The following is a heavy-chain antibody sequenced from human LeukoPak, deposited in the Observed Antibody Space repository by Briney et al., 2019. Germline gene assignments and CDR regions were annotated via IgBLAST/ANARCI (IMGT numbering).Heavy chain of an antibody. D-gene: IGHD3-22*01. J-gene: IGHJ2*01. CDR3: ARLSTYESSAQWYFDL. CDR1: GGSISGSSHY. CDR2: GYYSGVT. Sequence: SETLSLTCTVSGGSISGSSHYWGWFRQPPGKGPEWLGTGYYSGVTYYRPSLKSRLTIFVDTSKNQYSLKLNSVTAADTAVYYCARLSTYESSAQWYFDLWGRGTLFTVSS. V-gene: IGHV4-39*01.